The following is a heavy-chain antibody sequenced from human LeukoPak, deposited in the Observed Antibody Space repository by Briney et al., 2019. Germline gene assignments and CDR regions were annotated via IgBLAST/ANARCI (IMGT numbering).Heavy chain of an antibody. CDR1: GFTFSSYA. J-gene: IGHJ4*02. CDR3: ARDADEYSGYELFDY. V-gene: IGHV3-30*04. Sequence: GGSLRLSCAASGFTFSSYAMHWVRQAPGKGLEWVAVISYDGSNKYYADSVKGRFTISRDNSKNTLYLQMNSLRAEDTAVYYCARDADEYSGYELFDYRGQGTLVTVSS. D-gene: IGHD5-12*01. CDR2: ISYDGSNK.